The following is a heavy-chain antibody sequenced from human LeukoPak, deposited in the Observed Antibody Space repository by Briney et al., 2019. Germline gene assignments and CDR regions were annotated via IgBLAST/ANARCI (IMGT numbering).Heavy chain of an antibody. CDR2: TSGSGGPT. V-gene: IGHV3-23*01. Sequence: GGSLRLSGAASGFAFSSSAMSWVRQAPGNGLEWVSTTSGSGGPTYYADSVKGRFTISRDNSKDTLYLQMNSLRAEDTALYSGANRAPGYFDYWGQGTLVTVSS. CDR3: ANRAPGYFDY. CDR1: GFAFSSSA. J-gene: IGHJ4*02.